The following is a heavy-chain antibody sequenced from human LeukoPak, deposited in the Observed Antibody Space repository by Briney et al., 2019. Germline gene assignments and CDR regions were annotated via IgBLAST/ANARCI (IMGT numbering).Heavy chain of an antibody. CDR1: GGTFSSYA. D-gene: IGHD3-9*01. V-gene: IGHV1-69*05. CDR3: ARGRFDPFDP. J-gene: IGHJ5*02. CDR2: IIPIFGTA. Sequence: PVKVSCKASGGTFSSYAISWVRQAPGQGLEWMGGIIPIFGTANYAQKFQGRVTITTDESTSTAYMELSSLRSEDTAVYYCARGRFDPFDPWGQGTLVTVSS.